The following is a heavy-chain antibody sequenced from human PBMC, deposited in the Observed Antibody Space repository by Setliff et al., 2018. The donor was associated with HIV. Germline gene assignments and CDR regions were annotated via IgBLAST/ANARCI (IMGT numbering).Heavy chain of an antibody. D-gene: IGHD2-8*01. Sequence: SETLSLTCTVSGGSISSSSYYWGWIRQPPGKGLEWSGSIYYSGSTYYNPSLKSRVTISVDTSKNQFSLKLSSVTAADTAVYYCAGHGGRVLMVYAIPFDYWGQGTLVTVSS. CDR1: GGSISSSSYY. J-gene: IGHJ4*02. CDR2: IYYSGST. CDR3: AGHGGRVLMVYAIPFDY. V-gene: IGHV4-39*01.